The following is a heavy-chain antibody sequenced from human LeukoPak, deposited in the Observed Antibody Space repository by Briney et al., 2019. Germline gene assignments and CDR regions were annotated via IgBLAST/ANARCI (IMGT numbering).Heavy chain of an antibody. Sequence: GGSLRLSCAASGFTFSSYDMHWVRQATGKGLEWVSAIGTAGDTHYPGSVKGRFTISRENAKNSLYLQMNSLRAGDTAVYYCARSSSSSWYLDYWGQGTLVTVSS. CDR1: GFTFSSYD. J-gene: IGHJ4*02. V-gene: IGHV3-13*01. CDR3: ARSSSSSWYLDY. D-gene: IGHD6-13*01. CDR2: IGTAGDT.